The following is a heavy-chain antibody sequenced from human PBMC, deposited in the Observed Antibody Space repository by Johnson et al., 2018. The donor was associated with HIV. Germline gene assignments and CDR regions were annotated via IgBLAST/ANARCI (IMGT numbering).Heavy chain of an antibody. J-gene: IGHJ3*02. V-gene: IGHV3-66*01. CDR2: IYSGGTT. D-gene: IGHD6-13*01. Sequence: MLLVESGGGLVKPGGSLRLSCAASGFTVSSNYMSWVRQAPGKGLEWVSVIYSGGTTYHADSVKGRFIISRDNSKSTLYLQMNSLRAEDTAVYYCAKDWARIAAAQFDIWGQGTMVTVSS. CDR1: GFTVSSNY. CDR3: AKDWARIAAAQFDI.